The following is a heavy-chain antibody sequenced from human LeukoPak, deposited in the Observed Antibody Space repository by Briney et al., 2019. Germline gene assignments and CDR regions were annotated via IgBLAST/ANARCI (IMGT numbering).Heavy chain of an antibody. D-gene: IGHD3-10*01. V-gene: IGHV3-30*02. J-gene: IGHJ4*02. CDR3: ANFYYGSGRNIDY. Sequence: GGSLRLSCAASGFTFSSYGMHWVRQAPGKGLEWVAFIRYDGSNKYYADSVKGRFTISRDDSKNTLYLQMNSLRAEDTAVYYCANFYYGSGRNIDYWGQGTLVTVSS. CDR2: IRYDGSNK. CDR1: GFTFSSYG.